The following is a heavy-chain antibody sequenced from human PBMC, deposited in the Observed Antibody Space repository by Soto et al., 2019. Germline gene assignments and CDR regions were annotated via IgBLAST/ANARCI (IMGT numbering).Heavy chain of an antibody. J-gene: IGHJ3*02. CDR2: INSDGSST. CDR3: ARGLRGVSYYYDSSGYYLAFDI. V-gene: IGHV3-74*01. Sequence: WWSLRLSCSASVFTFSSYWMHWVRQAPGKGLVWVSRINSDGSSTSYADSVKGRFTISRDNAKNTLYLQMNSLRAEDTAVYYCARGLRGVSYYYDSSGYYLAFDIWGQGTMVTVSS. D-gene: IGHD3-22*01. CDR1: VFTFSSYW.